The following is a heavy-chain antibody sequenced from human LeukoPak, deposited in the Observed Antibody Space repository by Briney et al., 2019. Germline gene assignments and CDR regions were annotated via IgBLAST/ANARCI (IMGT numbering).Heavy chain of an antibody. Sequence: PSETLSLTCTVSGGSISSYYWSWIRQPPGKGLEWIGYIYYSGSTNYNPSLKSQVTISVDTSKNQFSLKLSSVTAADTAVYYCARLYSGSYYSFDYWGQGTLVTVSS. D-gene: IGHD1-26*01. J-gene: IGHJ4*02. CDR2: IYYSGST. CDR3: ARLYSGSYYSFDY. V-gene: IGHV4-59*01. CDR1: GGSISSYY.